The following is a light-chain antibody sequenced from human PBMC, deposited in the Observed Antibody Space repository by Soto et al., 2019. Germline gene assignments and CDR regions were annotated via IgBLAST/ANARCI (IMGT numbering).Light chain of an antibody. J-gene: IGKJ1*01. CDR1: QSGLYSSNNKNY. CDR2: WAS. CDR3: QQYYSTPSWT. V-gene: IGKV4-1*01. Sequence: DIVMTQSPDSLAVSLGEGATINCKSSQSGLYSSNNKNYLAWYQQKPGQPPKLLIYWASTRESGVPDRFSGSGSGTDVTLPISSLQAEDVAIYYCQQYYSTPSWTFGHGTKVEIK.